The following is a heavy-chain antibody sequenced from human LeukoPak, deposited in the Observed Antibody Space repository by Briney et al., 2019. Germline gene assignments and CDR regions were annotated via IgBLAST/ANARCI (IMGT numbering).Heavy chain of an antibody. J-gene: IGHJ3*02. V-gene: IGHV3-23*01. D-gene: IGHD1/OR15-1a*01. CDR2: TGPV. CDR1: GFTFSDYA. CDR3: ARPHNNSLDNAFDI. Sequence: GGSLRLSCVASGFTFSDYAMTWVRQAPGKGLEWVSSTGPVHYADSVKGRFTISRDNSENTLYLQMNNLRAEDTAVYYCARPHNNSLDNAFDIWGQGTWVTVSS.